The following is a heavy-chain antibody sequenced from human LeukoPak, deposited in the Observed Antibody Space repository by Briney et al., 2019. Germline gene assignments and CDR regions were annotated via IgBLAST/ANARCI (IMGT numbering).Heavy chain of an antibody. V-gene: IGHV3-23*01. J-gene: IGHJ4*02. CDR1: GFTFNNYA. CDR2: IIGSGGTT. D-gene: IGHD3-22*01. CDR3: AKDHERSSGYYYERSPGRIDY. Sequence: GGSLRLSSSASGFTFNNYAMNWVRQPPGKGLEWVAVIIGSGGTTYYSDSVKGRFTISRDSSKNTLYLEMDRLRADDKAVYYCAKDHERSSGYYYERSPGRIDYWGGGTLVTVS.